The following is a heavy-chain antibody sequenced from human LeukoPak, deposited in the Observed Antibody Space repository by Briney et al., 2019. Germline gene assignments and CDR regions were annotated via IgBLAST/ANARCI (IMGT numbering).Heavy chain of an antibody. CDR3: ARTLYGGTDY. V-gene: IGHV4-59*12. Sequence: SETLSLTCTVSGGSISSYYWSWIRQPPGKGLEWIGYIYYSGSTNYNPSLKSRVTISVDTSKNQFSLKLSSVTAADTAVYYCARTLYGGTDYWGQGTLVTVSS. J-gene: IGHJ4*02. CDR2: IYYSGST. CDR1: GGSISSYY. D-gene: IGHD4-23*01.